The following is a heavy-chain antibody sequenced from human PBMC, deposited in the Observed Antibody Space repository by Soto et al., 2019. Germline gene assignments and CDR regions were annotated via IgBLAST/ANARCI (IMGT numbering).Heavy chain of an antibody. Sequence: GGSLRLSCSASGFTFSSYAMHWVRQAPGKGLEYVSAISSNGGSTYYADSVKGRFTISRDNSKNTLYLQMSSLRAEDTAVYYCLKDRGYCGGHCRGVGPDDCDIWGQGTMVTVSS. D-gene: IGHD2-21*02. V-gene: IGHV3-64D*06. CDR1: GFTFSSYA. CDR2: ISSNGGST. J-gene: IGHJ3*02. CDR3: LKDRGYCGGHCRGVGPDDCDI.